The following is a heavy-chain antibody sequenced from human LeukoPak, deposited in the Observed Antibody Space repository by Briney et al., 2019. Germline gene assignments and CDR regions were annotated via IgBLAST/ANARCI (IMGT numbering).Heavy chain of an antibody. V-gene: IGHV1-8*01. CDR2: MNPNSGNT. CDR1: GYTFTTYD. J-gene: IGHJ5*02. D-gene: IGHD4-23*01. Sequence: GASVEVSCKASGYTFTTYDINWVRQATGQGLEWMGWMNPNSGNTGYAQKFQGRATMTRNTCISKAYMGLSSLKSKDTAVYYCARGPNKSDGGNSGSAWFDPWGQGTLVTVSS. CDR3: ARGPNKSDGGNSGSAWFDP.